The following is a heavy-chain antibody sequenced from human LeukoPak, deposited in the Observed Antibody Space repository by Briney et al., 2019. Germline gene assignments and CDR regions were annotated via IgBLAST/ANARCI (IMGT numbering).Heavy chain of an antibody. CDR2: ISYDGSNK. Sequence: GGSLRLSCAASGFTFSSYAMHWVRQAPGKGLEWVAVISYDGSNKYYADSVKGRFTISRDNSKNTLYLQMNSLRAEDTAVYYCAREEGQRYCSSTSCPERVWFDPWGQGTLVTVSS. CDR1: GFTFSSYA. CDR3: AREEGQRYCSSTSCPERVWFDP. J-gene: IGHJ5*02. D-gene: IGHD2-2*01. V-gene: IGHV3-30-3*01.